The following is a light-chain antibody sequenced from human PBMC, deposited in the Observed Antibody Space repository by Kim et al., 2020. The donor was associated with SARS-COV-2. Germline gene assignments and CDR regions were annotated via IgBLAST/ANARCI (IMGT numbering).Light chain of an antibody. J-gene: IGLJ3*02. CDR3: QVWDSSSWV. Sequence: SVALGQTASITCGGNNIGSKNVHWYQQKPGQAPVLVIYRDSNRPSGIPERFSGSNSGNTATLTISRAQAGDEADYYCQVWDSSSWVFGGGTQLTVL. CDR2: RDS. V-gene: IGLV3-9*01. CDR1: NIGSKN.